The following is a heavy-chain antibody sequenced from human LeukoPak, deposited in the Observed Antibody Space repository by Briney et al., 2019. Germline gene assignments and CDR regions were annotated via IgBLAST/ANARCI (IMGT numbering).Heavy chain of an antibody. CDR2: ISNSDSTI. Sequence: GGSLRLSCAASGFSFSSYSMNWVRQAPGKGLEWVSYISNSDSTIYYADSVKGRFTISRDNAKFSLFLQMNTLRDEDTAVYYCARDAATIGTSWYFDLWGRGTLVTVSS. CDR3: ARDAATIGTSWYFDL. CDR1: GFSFSSYS. J-gene: IGHJ2*01. V-gene: IGHV3-48*02. D-gene: IGHD1-1*01.